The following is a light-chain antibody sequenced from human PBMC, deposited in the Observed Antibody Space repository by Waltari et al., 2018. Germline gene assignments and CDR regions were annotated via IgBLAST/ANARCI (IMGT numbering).Light chain of an antibody. J-gene: IGKJ1*01. V-gene: IGKV3-15*01. CDR3: QQYNTWPET. CDR2: GAS. CDR1: QSVSNN. Sequence: EILMTQYPATLSVSPGERVTLSCGASQSVSNNVAWYQQKSGQAPRLLIYGASRRPNGIPVRLSCDGSGTHFILIISGLQSDDLAVYHCQQYNTWPETFGQGTKVEIK.